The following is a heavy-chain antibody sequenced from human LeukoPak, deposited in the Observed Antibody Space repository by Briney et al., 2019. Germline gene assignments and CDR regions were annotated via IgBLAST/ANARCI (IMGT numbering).Heavy chain of an antibody. Sequence: KSSETLSLTCTVSGGSISSYYWSWIRQPPGKGLEWIGYIYYSGSTNYNPSLKSRVTISVDTSKNQFSLKLSSVTAADTAVYYCAAYGGFYGSGNLFDPWGQGTLVTVSS. V-gene: IGHV4-59*12. CDR2: IYYSGST. D-gene: IGHD3-10*01. CDR1: GGSISSYY. CDR3: AAYGGFYGSGNLFDP. J-gene: IGHJ5*02.